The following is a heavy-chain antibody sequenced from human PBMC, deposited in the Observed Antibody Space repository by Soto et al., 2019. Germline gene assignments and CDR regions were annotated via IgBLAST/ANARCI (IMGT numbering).Heavy chain of an antibody. CDR1: GGSISSGGYY. CDR2: IYYSGTT. V-gene: IGHV4-31*03. Sequence: QVQLQESGPGLVKPSQTLSLTCTVSGGSISSGGYYWSWIRQHPVKGLGWIGYIYYSGTTYYNPSLKSRVTISVDTSKNQFSLKLTYVTAADTAVYYCARVNPGQWLVKYWGQGTLVTVSS. D-gene: IGHD6-19*01. J-gene: IGHJ4*02. CDR3: ARVNPGQWLVKY.